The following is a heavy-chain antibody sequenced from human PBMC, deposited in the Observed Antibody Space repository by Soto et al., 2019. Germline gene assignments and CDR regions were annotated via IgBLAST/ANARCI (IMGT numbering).Heavy chain of an antibody. D-gene: IGHD2-2*01. Sequence: ASVKVSCKASGYTFTSYGISWVRQAPGQGLEWMGWISAYNGNTNYAQKLQGRVTMTTDTSTSTAYMELRSLRSDDTAVYYCARDMVPVVNCYYGMDVWGQGTTVTVSS. CDR1: GYTFTSYG. V-gene: IGHV1-18*01. CDR2: ISAYNGNT. J-gene: IGHJ6*02. CDR3: ARDMVPVVNCYYGMDV.